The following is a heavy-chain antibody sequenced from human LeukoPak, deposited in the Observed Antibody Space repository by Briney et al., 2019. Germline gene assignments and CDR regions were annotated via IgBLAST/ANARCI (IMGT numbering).Heavy chain of an antibody. V-gene: IGHV1-18*01. Sequence: ASVKVSCKASGYTFTSYGISWVRQAPGQGLAWMGWISAYNGNTNYAQKLQGRVTMTTDTSTSTAYMELRSLRSDDTAVYYCARATPYDCSGYYYLYYYGMDVWGQGTTVTVSS. CDR2: ISAYNGNT. CDR1: GYTFTSYG. D-gene: IGHD3-22*01. CDR3: ARATPYDCSGYYYLYYYGMDV. J-gene: IGHJ6*02.